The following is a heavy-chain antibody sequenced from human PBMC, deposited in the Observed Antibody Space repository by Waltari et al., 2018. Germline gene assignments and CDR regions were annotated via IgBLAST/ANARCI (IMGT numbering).Heavy chain of an antibody. D-gene: IGHD3-10*01. CDR1: GVTFSGCA. Sequence: EVQLLVSGGGLVQPGGSLRLSCAASGVTFSGCAMSWVRQAPGKGLEGVSAISGSGGSTYYADSVKGRFTISRDNSKNTLYLQMNSLRAEDTAVYYCAKAPGGLGYWGQGTLVTVSS. V-gene: IGHV3-23*01. J-gene: IGHJ4*02. CDR2: ISGSGGST. CDR3: AKAPGGLGY.